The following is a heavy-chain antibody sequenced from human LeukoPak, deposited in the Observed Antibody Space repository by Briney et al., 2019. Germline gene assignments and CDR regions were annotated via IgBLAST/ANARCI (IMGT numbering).Heavy chain of an antibody. J-gene: IGHJ3*02. V-gene: IGHV3-20*04. Sequence: GGSLRLSCAASGFTFDDYGMSWVRQAPGKGLEWVSGINWNGGSTGYADSVKGRFTISRDNAKNSLYLQMNSLRAEDTALYYCARQTVVVPAATSYYDFWSGYYVGAFDIWGQGTMVSVSS. CDR3: ARQTVVVPAATSYYDFWSGYYVGAFDI. D-gene: IGHD3-3*01. CDR1: GFTFDDYG. CDR2: INWNGGST.